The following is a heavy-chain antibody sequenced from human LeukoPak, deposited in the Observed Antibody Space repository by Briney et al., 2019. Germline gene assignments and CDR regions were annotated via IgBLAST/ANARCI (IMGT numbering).Heavy chain of an antibody. D-gene: IGHD3-10*01. CDR1: GFTFRNYV. CDR2: MSSDLNVK. CDR3: AREGYYGSGSPPSLYFDY. J-gene: IGHJ4*02. V-gene: IGHV3-30-3*01. Sequence: PGGSLRPSCAASGFTFRNYVIHWVRQAPGKGLEWVAVMSSDLNVKLYADSVKGRFTISGDNSRSTLYLQMNSLRPEDTAIYYCAREGYYGSGSPPSLYFDYWGQGTLVTVSS.